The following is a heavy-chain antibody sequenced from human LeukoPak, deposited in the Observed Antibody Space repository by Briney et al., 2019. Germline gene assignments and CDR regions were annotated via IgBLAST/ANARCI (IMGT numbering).Heavy chain of an antibody. V-gene: IGHV3-48*03. CDR2: ISSSGSTI. D-gene: IGHD2-15*01. J-gene: IGHJ4*02. CDR3: ARGPLGYCSGGSCWVYYFDY. CDR1: GFTFSSYE. Sequence: GGSLRLSCAASGFTFSSYEMNWVRQAPGKGLEWVSYISSSGSTIYYADSVKGRFTISRDNAKNSLYLQMNSLRAEDTAVYYCARGPLGYCSGGSCWVYYFDYWGQGTLVIVSS.